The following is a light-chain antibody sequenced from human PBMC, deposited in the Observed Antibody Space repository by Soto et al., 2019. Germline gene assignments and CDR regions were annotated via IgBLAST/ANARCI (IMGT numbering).Light chain of an antibody. CDR1: SSNIGSNY. J-gene: IGLJ2*01. V-gene: IGLV1-47*01. CDR2: RNN. CDR3: AAWDDSLSGPL. Sequence: QSVLTQPPSASGTPGQRVTISCSGSSSNIGSNYVYWYQQLPGTAPKLLIYRNNQRPSGVPDRFSGSTSATSASPASSGLRSEDEADYYCAAWDDSLSGPLFGGGTKLTVL.